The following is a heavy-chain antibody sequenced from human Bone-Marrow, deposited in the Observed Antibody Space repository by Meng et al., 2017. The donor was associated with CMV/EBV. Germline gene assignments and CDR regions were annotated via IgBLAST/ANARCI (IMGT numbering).Heavy chain of an antibody. CDR1: GYTFTDYY. Sequence: QVPRGQAGTKVAKPGASVKVSCKASGYTFTDYYMHWVRQAPGQGLEWMGWINPNSGGTSYAQKFQGRVTMTRDTSINTAYMELTSLTPDDTAVYYCAARGYNYGQNFEYWGQGTLVTVSS. D-gene: IGHD5-18*01. V-gene: IGHV1-2*02. CDR3: AARGYNYGQNFEY. J-gene: IGHJ4*02. CDR2: INPNSGGT.